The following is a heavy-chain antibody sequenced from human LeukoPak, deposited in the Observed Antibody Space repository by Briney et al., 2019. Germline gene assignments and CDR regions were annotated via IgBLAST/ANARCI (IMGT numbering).Heavy chain of an antibody. CDR2: MKPDGSDK. V-gene: IGHV3-7*05. D-gene: IGHD5-24*01. CDR1: GFSFSSYW. CDR3: ATGRQMGY. J-gene: IGHJ4*02. Sequence: GGSLRLSCTTSGFSFSSYWMSWVRQVPGKGLEWVANMKPDGSDKYYVDSVKGRFTISRDNAKNSLFLQMNSLRAEDTAVYYCATGRQMGYWGQGTLVTVSS.